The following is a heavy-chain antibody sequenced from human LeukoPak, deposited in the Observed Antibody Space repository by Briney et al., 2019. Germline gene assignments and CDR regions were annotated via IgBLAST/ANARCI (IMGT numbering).Heavy chain of an antibody. D-gene: IGHD1-26*01. Sequence: SETLSLTCTVSGGSISSSSYYWSWIRQPPGTGLEWLGYIYYSGSTSYNPSLKSRVTISVDTSKNQFSLKLRSVTAADTAVYYCARYSGSYPHDAFEIWGQGTMVTVPS. CDR1: GGSISSSSYY. CDR2: IYYSGST. J-gene: IGHJ3*02. V-gene: IGHV4-61*01. CDR3: ARYSGSYPHDAFEI.